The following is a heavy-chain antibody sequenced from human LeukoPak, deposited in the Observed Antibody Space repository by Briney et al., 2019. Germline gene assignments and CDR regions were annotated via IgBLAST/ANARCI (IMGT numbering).Heavy chain of an antibody. V-gene: IGHV4-39*07. J-gene: IGHJ6*03. D-gene: IGHD6-13*01. CDR2: IYSRGST. Sequence: SETLSLTCIVSGGSISSSNYYWGWIRQSPGKGLEWIGRIYSRGSTYYNPSLRSRVIVSSDMSKNQFSLMLNSVTAADTAVYYCAREAAYSSSWYWVYYYYMDVWGKGTTVTVSS. CDR3: AREAAYSSSWYWVYYYYMDV. CDR1: GGSISSSNYY.